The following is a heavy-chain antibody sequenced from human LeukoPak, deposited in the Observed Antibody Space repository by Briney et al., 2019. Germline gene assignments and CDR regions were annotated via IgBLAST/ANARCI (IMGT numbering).Heavy chain of an antibody. CDR1: GYTLSYLS. V-gene: IGHV1-24*01. Sequence: ASVKVSCKVSGYTLSYLSMHWVRQAPGKGLEWMGGLDPEVGEAIYAQKFQGRVTMTTDTSTSTAYMELRSLRSDDTAVYYCARIRLTFGGVIVVPHDYWGQGTLVTASS. CDR3: ARIRLTFGGVIVVPHDY. CDR2: LDPEVGEA. J-gene: IGHJ4*02. D-gene: IGHD3-16*02.